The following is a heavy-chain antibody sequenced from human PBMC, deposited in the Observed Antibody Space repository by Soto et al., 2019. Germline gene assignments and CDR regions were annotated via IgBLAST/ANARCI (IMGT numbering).Heavy chain of an antibody. Sequence: SEALSLTCTVSGCSMSYYFWTWIRVAAGKRLEWIGRKSISGSTDYNPSLKGRASMSVDTSKNQFSLRLISVTAADTALYYCARSLGSAAGWSFDVWGQGILVTVSS. CDR3: ARSLGSAAGWSFDV. J-gene: IGHJ4*02. CDR1: GCSMSYYF. V-gene: IGHV4-4*07. CDR2: KSISGST. D-gene: IGHD3-16*01.